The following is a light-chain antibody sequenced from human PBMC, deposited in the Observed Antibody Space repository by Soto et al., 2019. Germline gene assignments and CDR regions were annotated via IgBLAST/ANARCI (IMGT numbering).Light chain of an antibody. V-gene: IGLV4-69*02. J-gene: IGLJ2*01. CDR2: LNSDGSH. CDR1: GGHSTYS. CDR3: QTWGRGIVV. Sequence: QSVLTQSPSASASLGASVNLTCTLTGGHSTYSIGWHQQQPQRGPRFLMRLNSDGSHSKGDGIPDRFSGSSSGAERFLTISSLQSEDKADYYCQTWGRGIVVFGGGTKLTVL.